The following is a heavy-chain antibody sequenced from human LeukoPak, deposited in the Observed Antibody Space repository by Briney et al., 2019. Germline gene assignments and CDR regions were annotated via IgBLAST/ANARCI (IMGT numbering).Heavy chain of an antibody. CDR2: IIPILGIA. CDR1: GGTFSSYA. D-gene: IGHD4-17*01. V-gene: IGHV1-69*04. CDR3: ARDMGYGDYDLNRFDP. Sequence: ASVKVSCKASGGTFSSYAISWVRQAPGQGLEWMGRIIPILGIANYAQKFRGRVTITADKSTSTAYMELSSLRSEDTAVYYCARDMGYGDYDLNRFDPWGQGTLVTVSS. J-gene: IGHJ5*02.